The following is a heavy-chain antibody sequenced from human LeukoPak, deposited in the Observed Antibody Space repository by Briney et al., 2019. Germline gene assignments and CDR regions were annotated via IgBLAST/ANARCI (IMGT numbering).Heavy chain of an antibody. Sequence: ASVKVSCKASGYTFTSYGISWVRQAPGQGLEWMGWISAYNGNTNYAQKLQGRVTMTTDTSTSTAYMELRSLRSDDTAVYYCARDIVVVPAARTNLGDYWGQGTLVTVSS. CDR3: ARDIVVVPAARTNLGDY. J-gene: IGHJ4*02. CDR2: ISAYNGNT. CDR1: GYTFTSYG. D-gene: IGHD2-2*01. V-gene: IGHV1-18*01.